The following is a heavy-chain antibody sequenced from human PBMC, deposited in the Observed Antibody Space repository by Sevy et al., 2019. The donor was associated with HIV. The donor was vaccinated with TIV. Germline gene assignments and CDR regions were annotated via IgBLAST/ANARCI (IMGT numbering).Heavy chain of an antibody. D-gene: IGHD3-22*01. CDR1: GYSFTSHW. CDR2: SFPDDSDT. V-gene: IGHV5-51*01. Sequence: GESLKISCQGSGYSFTSHWIGWVRHMPGKGLGWMGISFPDDSDTRYSPSFQGQVTFSADKSINTAYLQWSSLKASDTAMYYCATSRSGHFDSSGYSIYWGQGTLVTVSS. CDR3: ATSRSGHFDSSGYSIY. J-gene: IGHJ4*02.